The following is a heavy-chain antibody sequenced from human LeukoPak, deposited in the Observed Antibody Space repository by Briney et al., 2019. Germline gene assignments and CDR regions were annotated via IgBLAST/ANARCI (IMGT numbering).Heavy chain of an antibody. CDR2: IIPILGIA. D-gene: IGHD3-10*02. Sequence: SVKVSCKASGGTFSSYAISWVRQAPGQGLEWMGRIIPILGIANYAQKFQGRVTITADKSTSTAYMELSSLRSEDTAVYYCATEKSRVRGVIITPFDYWGQGTLVTVSS. CDR3: ATEKSRVRGVIITPFDY. J-gene: IGHJ4*02. CDR1: GGTFSSYA. V-gene: IGHV1-69*04.